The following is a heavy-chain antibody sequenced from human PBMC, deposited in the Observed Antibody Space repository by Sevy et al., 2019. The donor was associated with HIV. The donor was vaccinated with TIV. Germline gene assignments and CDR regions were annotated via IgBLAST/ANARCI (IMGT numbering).Heavy chain of an antibody. CDR3: AREVGATSGSGY. CDR2: INHSGST. D-gene: IGHD1-26*01. CDR1: GGSFSGYY. J-gene: IGHJ4*02. Sequence: SETLSLTCAVYGGSFSGYYWSWIRQPPGKGLEWIGEINHSGSTNYNPSLKSRVTISVDTSKNQFSLKLSSVTAADTAVYYCAREVGATSGSGYWGQGTLVTVSS. V-gene: IGHV4-34*01.